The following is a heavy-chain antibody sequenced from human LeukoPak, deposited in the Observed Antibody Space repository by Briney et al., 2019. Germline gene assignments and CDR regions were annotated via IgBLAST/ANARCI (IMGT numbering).Heavy chain of an antibody. CDR1: GVTLSGYY. Sequence: KPLETLSLSCAVYGVTLSGYYLSWVRQPPGKGLEWIGEINHSGSTNYNPSVRSRVTISVDTSKKQFSLKLSSVNAANTAVYYCARDGMDSAMVTSDGFDIWGQGTMVTVSS. J-gene: IGHJ3*02. D-gene: IGHD5-18*01. V-gene: IGHV4-34*01. CDR2: INHSGST. CDR3: ARDGMDSAMVTSDGFDI.